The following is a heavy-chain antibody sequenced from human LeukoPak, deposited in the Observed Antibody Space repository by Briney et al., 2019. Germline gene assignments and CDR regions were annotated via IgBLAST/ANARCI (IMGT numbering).Heavy chain of an antibody. CDR3: ARDLYYDSSGYSLYTEYFQH. J-gene: IGHJ1*01. D-gene: IGHD3-22*01. CDR2: ISYDGSNK. CDR1: GFPFSSYA. V-gene: IGHV3-30*04. Sequence: GRSLRLSCAASGFPFSSYAMHWVRQAPGKGLEWVAVISYDGSNKYYADSVKGRFTISRDNSKNTLYLQMNSLRAEDTALYYCARDLYYDSSGYSLYTEYFQHWGQGTLVTVSS.